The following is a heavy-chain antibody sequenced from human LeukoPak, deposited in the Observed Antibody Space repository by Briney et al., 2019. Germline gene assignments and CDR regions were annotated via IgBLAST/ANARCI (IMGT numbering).Heavy chain of an antibody. V-gene: IGHV4-38-2*02. D-gene: IGHD1-1*01. CDR2: IYHSGST. CDR1: GYSISNGYY. Sequence: SETLSLTCTVSGYSISNGYYWGWVRQPPGKRLEWIGSIYHSGSTHYNSSLKSRVTISVDTSKNQLSLKLSSVTAADTAVYYCARGVGLTQGGTFDYWGQGTLVTVSS. J-gene: IGHJ4*02. CDR3: ARGVGLTQGGTFDY.